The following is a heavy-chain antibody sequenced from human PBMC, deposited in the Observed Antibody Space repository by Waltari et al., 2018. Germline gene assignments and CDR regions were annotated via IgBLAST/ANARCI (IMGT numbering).Heavy chain of an antibody. D-gene: IGHD3-10*01. CDR1: GGSISSGSYY. CDR2: IYTSGST. V-gene: IGHV4-61*02. J-gene: IGHJ3*02. Sequence: QVQLQESGPGLVKPSQTLSLTCTVSGGSISSGSYYWSWIRQPAGKGLEWVGRIYTSGSTNYNPSLKSRVTISVDTSKNQFSLKRSSVTAADTAVYYCARVSRDYYGSGSYDDAFDIWGQGTMVTVSS. CDR3: ARVSRDYYGSGSYDDAFDI.